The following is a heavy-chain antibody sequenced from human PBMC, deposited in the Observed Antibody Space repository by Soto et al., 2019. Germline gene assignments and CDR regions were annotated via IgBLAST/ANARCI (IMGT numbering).Heavy chain of an antibody. Sequence: PSETLSLTCTVSGGSISSYYWSWIRQPPGKGLEWIGYIYYSGSTNYNPSLKSRVTISVDTSKNQFSLKLSSVTAADTAVYYCARGSQAIWGSYRYPSFDYWGQGTLVTVSS. CDR2: IYYSGST. D-gene: IGHD3-16*02. V-gene: IGHV4-59*01. J-gene: IGHJ4*02. CDR1: GGSISSYY. CDR3: ARGSQAIWGSYRYPSFDY.